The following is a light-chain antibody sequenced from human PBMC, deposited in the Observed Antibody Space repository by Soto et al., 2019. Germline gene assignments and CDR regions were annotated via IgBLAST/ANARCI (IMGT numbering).Light chain of an antibody. J-gene: IGLJ1*01. CDR1: SSDVGGYNY. CDR3: SSYTRSSTLYV. Sequence: QSALTQPASVSGSPGQSITISCTGTSSDVGGYNYVSWYQQHPGKAHKLMIYDVSNRPSGVSNRFSGSKSGNTASLTISGLQAEDDADYYCSSYTRSSTLYVFGTGTKVT. V-gene: IGLV2-14*01. CDR2: DVS.